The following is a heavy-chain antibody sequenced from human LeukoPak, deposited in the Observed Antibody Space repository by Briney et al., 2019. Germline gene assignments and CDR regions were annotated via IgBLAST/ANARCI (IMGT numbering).Heavy chain of an antibody. Sequence: PSETLSLTCPVSGGSISTYYWSWIRQPPGKGLEWIGEINHSGSTNYNPSLKSRVTISVDTSKNQFSLKLSSVTAADTAVYYCARGRVYCSGGSCRQYYYTDVWGKGTTVTVSS. CDR2: INHSGST. V-gene: IGHV4-34*01. CDR3: ARGRVYCSGGSCRQYYYTDV. J-gene: IGHJ6*03. D-gene: IGHD2-15*01. CDR1: GGSISTYY.